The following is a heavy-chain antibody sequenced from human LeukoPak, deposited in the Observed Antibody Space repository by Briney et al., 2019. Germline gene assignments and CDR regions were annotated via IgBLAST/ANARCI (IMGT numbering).Heavy chain of an antibody. CDR3: ARESTRERPGY. D-gene: IGHD5/OR15-5a*01. J-gene: IGHJ4*02. CDR1: GFTLR. CDR2: IDQDGSEK. Sequence: PGGSLRLSCAASGFTLRMDWVRQAPGKGLEWVANIDQDGSEKNYVGSVEVRFTISGDDAKNTLYLQMNSLRADDTAVYYCARESTRERPGYWGQGTLVTVSS. V-gene: IGHV3-7*01.